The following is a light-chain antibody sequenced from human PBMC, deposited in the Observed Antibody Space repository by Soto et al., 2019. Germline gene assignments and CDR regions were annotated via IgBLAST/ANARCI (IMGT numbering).Light chain of an antibody. J-gene: IGLJ3*02. V-gene: IGLV1-47*01. Sequence: QSVLTQPPSASGTPGQRVTISCSGSSSNIRSNYVYWYQQLPGTAPKVLIYRNNQRPSGVPDRFSGSKSGTSASLAISGLRSDNEADYYCAAWDDSLSGPGVFGGGTKLTVL. CDR3: AAWDDSLSGPGV. CDR1: SSNIRSNY. CDR2: RNN.